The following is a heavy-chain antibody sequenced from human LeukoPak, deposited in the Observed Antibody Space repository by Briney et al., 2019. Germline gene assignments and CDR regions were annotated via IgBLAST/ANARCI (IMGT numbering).Heavy chain of an antibody. CDR2: ISGDGGTI. CDR1: GFTFDDYA. D-gene: IGHD3-3*01. Sequence: GGSLRLSCAASGFTFDDYAMHWVRQAPGKGLEWVSLISGDGGTIHYADSVKGRFTISRDNSKNSLYLQMNSLRTEDTALYYCVKDTAAIFDAFDIWGQGTMVTVSS. CDR3: VKDTAAIFDAFDI. V-gene: IGHV3-43*02. J-gene: IGHJ3*02.